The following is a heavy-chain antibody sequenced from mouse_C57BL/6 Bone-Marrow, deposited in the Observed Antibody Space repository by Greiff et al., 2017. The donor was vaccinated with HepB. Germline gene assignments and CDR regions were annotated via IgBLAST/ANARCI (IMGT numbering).Heavy chain of an antibody. CDR1: GYTFTSYW. V-gene: IGHV1-69*01. Sequence: QVQLQQPGAELVMPGASVKLSCKASGYTFTSYWMHWVKQRPGQGLEWIGEIDPSDSYTNYNQKFKGKSTLTVDKSSSTAYMQLSSLTSEDSAVYYCAREAYRRYLDVWGTGTTVTVSS. D-gene: IGHD5-1*01. CDR3: AREAYRRYLDV. CDR2: IDPSDSYT. J-gene: IGHJ1*03.